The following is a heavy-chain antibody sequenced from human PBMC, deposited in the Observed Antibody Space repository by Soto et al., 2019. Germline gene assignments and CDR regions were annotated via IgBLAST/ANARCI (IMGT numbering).Heavy chain of an antibody. D-gene: IGHD3-10*01. CDR1: GFTFSSYW. V-gene: IGHV3-7*05. CDR3: ARVYPYGSGSYYNVKALDYGMDV. Sequence: PGGSLRLSCAASGFTFSSYWMSWVRQAPGKGLEWVANIKQDGSEKYYVDSVKGRFTISRDNAKNSLYLQMNSLRAEDTAVYYCARVYPYGSGSYYNVKALDYGMDVWGQGTTVTVSS. CDR2: IKQDGSEK. J-gene: IGHJ6*02.